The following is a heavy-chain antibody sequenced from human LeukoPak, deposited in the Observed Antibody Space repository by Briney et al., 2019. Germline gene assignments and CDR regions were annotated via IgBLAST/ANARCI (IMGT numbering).Heavy chain of an antibody. CDR1: GFTFDNYE. D-gene: IGHD3/OR15-3a*01. CDR2: ISSSSST. J-gene: IGHJ4*02. V-gene: IGHV3-48*03. Sequence: GGSLRLSCAASGFTFDNYEMMWVRQAPGKGLEWISYISSSSSTYYGDSVQGRFTISRDNAKNFLYLHMNSLRAEDTAFYYCARVFSMLDVDYWGQGTLVTVSS. CDR3: ARVFSMLDVDY.